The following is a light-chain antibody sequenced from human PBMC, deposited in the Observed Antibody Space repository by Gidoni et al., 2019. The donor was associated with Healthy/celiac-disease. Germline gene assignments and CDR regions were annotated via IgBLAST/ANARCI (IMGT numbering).Light chain of an antibody. V-gene: IGKV1-12*01. J-gene: IGKJ4*01. CDR3: QQANSFPRT. Sequence: DIPMTQSPASVYASVDDRVNITGRASPGMSSCLAWYQQKPGKAPKLLIYAESILQRGVPSRFSGSGYGADFTLTISSLQREDFATYYCQQANSFPRTFGGGTKVEIK. CDR2: AES. CDR1: PGMSSC.